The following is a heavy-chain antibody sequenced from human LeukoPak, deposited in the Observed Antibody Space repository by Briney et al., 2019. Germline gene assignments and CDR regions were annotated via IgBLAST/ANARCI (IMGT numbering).Heavy chain of an antibody. J-gene: IGHJ4*02. CDR2: ISGSGGST. CDR1: GFTFSSYG. Sequence: GGSLRLSCAASGFTFSSYGMSWVRQAPGKGLEWVSAISGSGGSTYYADSVKGRFTISRDNSKNTLYLQMNSLRAEDTAVYYCAKVPTYYDILTGYLSSFDYWGQGTLVTVSS. D-gene: IGHD3-9*01. CDR3: AKVPTYYDILTGYLSSFDY. V-gene: IGHV3-23*01.